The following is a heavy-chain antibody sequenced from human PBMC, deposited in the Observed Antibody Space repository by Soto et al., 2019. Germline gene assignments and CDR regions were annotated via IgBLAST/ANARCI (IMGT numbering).Heavy chain of an antibody. CDR2: INAGNGNT. D-gene: IGHD2-21*02. Sequence: QVQLVQSGAEVKKPGASVKVSCKASGYTFTSYAMHWVRQAPGQRLEWMGWINAGNGNTKYSQKFLCRVTITRDTSASTAYMELSSLRSEDTAVYYCASEYCGGDCYSAARYGMDVWGQGTTVTVSS. CDR3: ASEYCGGDCYSAARYGMDV. V-gene: IGHV1-3*01. J-gene: IGHJ6*02. CDR1: GYTFTSYA.